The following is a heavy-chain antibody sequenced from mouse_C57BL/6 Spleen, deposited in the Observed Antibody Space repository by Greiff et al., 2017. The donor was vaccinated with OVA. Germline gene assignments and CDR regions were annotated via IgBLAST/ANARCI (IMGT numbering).Heavy chain of an antibody. Sequence: VQLQQPGAELVMPGASVKLSCKASGYTFTSYWMHWVKQRPGQGLEWIGEIDPSDSYTNYNQKLKGKSTLTVDTSSSTAYMQLSSLTSEDSAVYYCARGGHSSGFYYFDYWGQGTTLTVSS. CDR2: IDPSDSYT. V-gene: IGHV1-69*01. CDR3: ARGGHSSGFYYFDY. J-gene: IGHJ2*01. CDR1: GYTFTSYW. D-gene: IGHD3-1*01.